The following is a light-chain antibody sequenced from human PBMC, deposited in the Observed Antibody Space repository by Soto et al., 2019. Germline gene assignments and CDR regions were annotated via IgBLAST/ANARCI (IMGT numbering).Light chain of an antibody. CDR2: DVT. J-gene: IGLJ2*01. V-gene: IGLV2-14*03. CDR3: SSYASSNTLL. Sequence: QSALTQPASVSGSPGQSITISCTGTSSDVGGFNYVSWYQQHPGKAPKLMIFDVTIRHSGVSNRFSGSKSGNTASLTISGLQADDEADYYCSSYASSNTLLFGGGTKLTVL. CDR1: SSDVGGFNY.